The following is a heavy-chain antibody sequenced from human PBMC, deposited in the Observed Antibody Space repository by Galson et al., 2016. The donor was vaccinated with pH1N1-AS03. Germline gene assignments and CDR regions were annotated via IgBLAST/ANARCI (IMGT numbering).Heavy chain of an antibody. Sequence: SETLSLTCTVSGDSINSSPYYWGWIRQPPGKGLEWIGTIYYRGATYYSPSLKSRVTISIDTSKNQFSLNLRSVTAADRALYYCVRSPRLISAAGTFPSRFDFWGQGIMVAVSS. CDR1: GDSINSSPYY. CDR2: IYYRGAT. V-gene: IGHV4-39*07. CDR3: VRSPRLISAAGTFPSRFDF. D-gene: IGHD1-1*01. J-gene: IGHJ4*02.